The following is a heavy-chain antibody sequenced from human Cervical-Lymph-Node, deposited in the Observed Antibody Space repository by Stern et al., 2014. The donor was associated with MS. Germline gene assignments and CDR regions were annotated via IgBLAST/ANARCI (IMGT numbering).Heavy chain of an antibody. CDR3: ARIGGYDSSGYPPDY. CDR2: IFLNDEK. J-gene: IGHJ4*02. V-gene: IGHV2-26*01. CDR1: GFSLSNARMG. D-gene: IGHD3-22*01. Sequence: QITLKESGPVLVKPTETLTLTCTVSGFSLSNARMGVSWIRQPPGKALEWLAHIFLNDEKNSRTTLNSRLPLSQATSKSQVVLTMTNMDPVDTATYYCARIGGYDSSGYPPDYWGQGTLVTVSS.